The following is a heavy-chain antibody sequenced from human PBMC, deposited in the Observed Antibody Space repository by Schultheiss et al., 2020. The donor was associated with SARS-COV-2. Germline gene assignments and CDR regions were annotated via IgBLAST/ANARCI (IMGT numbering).Heavy chain of an antibody. Sequence: SQTLSLTCTVSGGSISSSSYYWGWIRQPPGKGLEWIGSIYYSGSTYYNPSLKSRVTISVDTSKNQFSLKLSSVTAADTAVYHCARQPVRGVIRWFDPWGQGTLVTVSS. J-gene: IGHJ5*02. CDR1: GGSISSSSYY. CDR3: ARQPVRGVIRWFDP. V-gene: IGHV4-39*01. D-gene: IGHD3-10*01. CDR2: IYYSGST.